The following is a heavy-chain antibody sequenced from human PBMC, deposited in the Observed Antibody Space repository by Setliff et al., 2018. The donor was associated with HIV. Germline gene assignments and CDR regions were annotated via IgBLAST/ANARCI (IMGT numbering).Heavy chain of an antibody. V-gene: IGHV3-53*01. CDR1: EFTVSTNY. J-gene: IGHJ3*02. Sequence: GESLKISCAASEFTVSTNYMSWVRQAPVKGLEWVSLIYSGGSTDSVKGRFTISRDNSKNTLYLQMNNLRAEDTAVYYCAKDDVPRDFDIWGQGTMVTVSS. CDR3: AKDDVPRDFDI. CDR2: IYSGGST.